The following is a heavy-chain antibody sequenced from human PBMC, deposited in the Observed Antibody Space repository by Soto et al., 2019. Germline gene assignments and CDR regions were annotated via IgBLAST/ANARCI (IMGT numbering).Heavy chain of an antibody. CDR2: ISYDGSHR. J-gene: IGHJ5*02. CDR1: IINFSSYS. Sequence: GGSLRLSCAASIINFSSYSMHWVRQAPGRGLEWVAVISYDGSHRHYADSVKGRFTISRDNSKNTLYLQMNSLKAEDAALYYCANALTYRSSWLDPWGQGTLVTGSS. V-gene: IGHV3-30*04. CDR3: ANALTYRSSWLDP. D-gene: IGHD6-13*01.